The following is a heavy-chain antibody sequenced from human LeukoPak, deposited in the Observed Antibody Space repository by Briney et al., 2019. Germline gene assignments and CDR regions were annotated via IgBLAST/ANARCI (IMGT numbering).Heavy chain of an antibody. CDR3: ARTPYSSSWYGYFQH. CDR1: GGSFSGYY. J-gene: IGHJ1*01. V-gene: IGHV4-34*01. Sequence: PSQTLSLTCAVYGGSFSGYYWSWIRQPPGNGLEWNGEINHIGSTNYNPSLKSRVTISVDTSKNQFSLKLSSVTAADTAVYYCARTPYSSSWYGYFQHWGQGTLVTVSS. D-gene: IGHD6-13*01. CDR2: INHIGST.